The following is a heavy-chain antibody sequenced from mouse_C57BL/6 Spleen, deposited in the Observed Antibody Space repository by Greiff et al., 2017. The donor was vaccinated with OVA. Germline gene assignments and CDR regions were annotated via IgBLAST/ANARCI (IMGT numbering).Heavy chain of an antibody. V-gene: IGHV2-6-1*01. CDR3: ARHGYDGYYFDY. CDR1: GFSLTSYG. D-gene: IGHD2-3*01. J-gene: IGHJ2*01. Sequence: QVQLKQSGPGLVAPSQSLSITCTVSGFSLTSYGVHWVRQPPGKGLEWLVVIWSDGSTTYNSALKSRLSISKDNSKSQVFLKMNSLQTDDTAMYYCARHGYDGYYFDYWGQGTTLTVSS. CDR2: IWSDGST.